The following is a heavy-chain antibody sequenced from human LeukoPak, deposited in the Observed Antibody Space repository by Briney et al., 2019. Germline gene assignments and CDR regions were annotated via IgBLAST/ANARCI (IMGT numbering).Heavy chain of an antibody. V-gene: IGHV3-74*01. Sequence: PGGSLRLSCAASGFIFSTYNIDWVRQAPGKGLVWVSRINSDGSSTNYADSVKGRFTISRDNAKKTLYLQMNSLRAEDTAVYYCATEGPLPGGHDYWGQGTLVTVSS. CDR1: GFIFSTYN. D-gene: IGHD2-15*01. CDR3: ATEGPLPGGHDY. J-gene: IGHJ4*02. CDR2: INSDGSST.